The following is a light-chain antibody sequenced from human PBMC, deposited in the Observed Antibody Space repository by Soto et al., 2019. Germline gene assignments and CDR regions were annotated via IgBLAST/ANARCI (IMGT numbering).Light chain of an antibody. CDR1: QTVSSRF. J-gene: IGKJ5*01. CDR2: GAL. CDR3: QQRNIWPPVT. V-gene: IGKV3D-20*02. Sequence: EIVLTQSPGTLSLSPGERATLSCRASQTVSSRFLAWYQQKPGQAPRLLIYGALSRATGIPDRFSGSGSGTDFTLTISRLEPEDFAVYYCQQRNIWPPVTFGQGTRLEI.